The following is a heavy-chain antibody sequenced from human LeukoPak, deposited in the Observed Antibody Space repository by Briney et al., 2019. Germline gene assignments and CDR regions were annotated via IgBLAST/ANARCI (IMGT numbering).Heavy chain of an antibody. J-gene: IGHJ3*02. CDR1: GFTFSSYS. CDR2: ISSSSSTI. D-gene: IGHD6-13*01. Sequence: GGSLRLSCAASGFTFSSYSMNWVRQAPGKGLEWVSYISSSSSTIYYADSVKGRFTISRDNAKNSLYLQMNSLRAEDTAVYYCARGESSSWYSFDDAFVIWGQGTMVTVSS. CDR3: ARGESSSWYSFDDAFVI. V-gene: IGHV3-48*01.